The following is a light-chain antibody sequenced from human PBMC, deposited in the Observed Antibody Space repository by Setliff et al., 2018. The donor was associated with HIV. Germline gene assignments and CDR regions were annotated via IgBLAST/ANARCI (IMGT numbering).Light chain of an antibody. CDR2: DNN. CDR3: GTWDSSLSAGV. V-gene: IGLV1-51*01. CDR1: SSNIGNSF. Sequence: QSVLTQPPSVSAAPGQKVTISCSGGSSNIGNSFVSWYQQLPGTAPKLLIYDNNKRPSGIPDRFSGSKSGTSATLGITGLQTGDEADYYCGTWDSSLSAGVFGGGTK. J-gene: IGLJ2*01.